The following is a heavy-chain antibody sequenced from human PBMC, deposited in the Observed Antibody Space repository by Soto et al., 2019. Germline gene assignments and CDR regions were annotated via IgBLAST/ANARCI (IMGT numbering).Heavy chain of an antibody. D-gene: IGHD6-19*01. J-gene: IGHJ6*02. CDR1: GGTFSSYA. CDR2: IIPIFGTA. CDR3: ARAGYSSGWSYYYYGMDV. Sequence: SVKVSCKASGGTFSSYAISWVRQAPGQGLEWMGGIIPIFGTANYAQKFQGRVTITADESTSTAYMELSSLRSEDTAVYYCARAGYSSGWSYYYYGMDVWGQGTTVTVSS. V-gene: IGHV1-69*13.